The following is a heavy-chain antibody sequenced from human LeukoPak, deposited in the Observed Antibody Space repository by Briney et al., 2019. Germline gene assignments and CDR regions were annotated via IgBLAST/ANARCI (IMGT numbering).Heavy chain of an antibody. Sequence: PGGSLRLSCAASGFTFSSYEMTWVRQAPGKGLEWVSYISSSGSTIYYADSVKGRFTISRDNAKNSLYLQMNSLRAEDTAVYYCARDRKDAFDIWGQGTMVTVSS. CDR2: ISSSGSTI. D-gene: IGHD1-14*01. V-gene: IGHV3-48*03. CDR1: GFTFSSYE. J-gene: IGHJ3*02. CDR3: ARDRKDAFDI.